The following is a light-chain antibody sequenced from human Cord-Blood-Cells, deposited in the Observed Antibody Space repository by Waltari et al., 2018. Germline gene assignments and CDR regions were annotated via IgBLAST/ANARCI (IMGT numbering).Light chain of an antibody. V-gene: IGKV1-5*03. J-gene: IGKJ1*01. CDR3: QQYNRT. Sequence: DIQLTQSPSPLSASVGDRVTITCRASQSISSWLAWYQQKPGKAPKLLIYKASSLESGVPSRFSGSGSGTEFTLTISSLQPDDFATYYCQQYNRTFGQGTKVEIK. CDR1: QSISSW. CDR2: KAS.